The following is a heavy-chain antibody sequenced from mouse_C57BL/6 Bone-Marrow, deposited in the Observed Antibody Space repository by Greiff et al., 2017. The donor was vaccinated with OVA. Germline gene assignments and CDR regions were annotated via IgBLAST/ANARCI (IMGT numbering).Heavy chain of an antibody. V-gene: IGHV1-69*01. CDR2: IDPSDSYT. J-gene: IGHJ2*01. CDR1: GYTFTSYW. CDR3: AIRPLYYFDY. Sequence: QVQLQQPGAELVMPGASVKLSCKASGYTFTSYWMHWVKQRPGQGLEWIGEIDPSDSYTNYNQKFKGQSTLTVDKSSSTAYMQLSSLTSEDSAVYCCAIRPLYYFDYWGQGTTLTVSS.